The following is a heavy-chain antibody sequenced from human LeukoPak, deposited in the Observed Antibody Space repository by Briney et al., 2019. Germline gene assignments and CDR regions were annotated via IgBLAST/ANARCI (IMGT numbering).Heavy chain of an antibody. CDR2: IYYSGST. D-gene: IGHD3-22*01. J-gene: IGHJ4*02. V-gene: IGHV4-39*07. CDR1: GASISSSNYY. Sequence: PSETLSLTCAVSGASISSSNYYWGWVRQSPGKGLEWIGSIYYSGSTYYNPSLKSRVTISVDTSKNQFSLKLSSVTAADTAVYYCARGRGGYYDSSGYRYYFDYWGQGTLVTVSS. CDR3: ARGRGGYYDSSGYRYYFDY.